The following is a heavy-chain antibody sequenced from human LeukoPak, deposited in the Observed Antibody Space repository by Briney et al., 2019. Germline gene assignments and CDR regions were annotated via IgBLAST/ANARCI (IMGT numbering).Heavy chain of an antibody. Sequence: ASVKVSCKASGYTFTTYYMHWVRQAPGQGLEWVGIINPSGGSTTYPQKFQGRVTMTRDTSTSTVYMELSSLRSEDTAVYYCARALCSSCYFDYWSQGTLLTVSS. CDR1: GYTFTTYY. D-gene: IGHD2-2*01. V-gene: IGHV1-46*03. CDR3: ARALCSSCYFDY. J-gene: IGHJ4*02. CDR2: INPSGGST.